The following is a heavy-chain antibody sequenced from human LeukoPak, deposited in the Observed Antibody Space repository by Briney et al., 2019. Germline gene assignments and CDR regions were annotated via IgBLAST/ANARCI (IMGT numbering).Heavy chain of an antibody. J-gene: IGHJ4*02. CDR3: AKDRGSGSYPSPLFDY. V-gene: IGHV3-30*18. Sequence: GGSLRLSCAASGFIFSSYGMHWVRQAPGKGLEWVAAISYDESNKYYAESVKGRFTISRDNYKNTLYLQMNSLRAEDTAVYYCAKDRGSGSYPSPLFDYWGRGILVTVSS. D-gene: IGHD3-10*01. CDR2: ISYDESNK. CDR1: GFIFSSYG.